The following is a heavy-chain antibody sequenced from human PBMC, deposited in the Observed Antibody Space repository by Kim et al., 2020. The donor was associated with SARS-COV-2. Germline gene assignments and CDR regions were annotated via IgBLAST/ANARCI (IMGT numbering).Heavy chain of an antibody. D-gene: IGHD5-18*01. CDR2: IYYSGST. J-gene: IGHJ6*02. V-gene: IGHV4-39*01. CDR3: ARLDTAMVPRYYYGIDV. CDR1: GGSISSSSYY. Sequence: SETLSLTCTVSGGSISSSSYYWGWIRQPPGKGLEWIGSIYYSGSTYYNPSLKSRVTISVDTSKNQFSLKLSSVTAADTAVYYCARLDTAMVPRYYYGIDVWGQGTTLT.